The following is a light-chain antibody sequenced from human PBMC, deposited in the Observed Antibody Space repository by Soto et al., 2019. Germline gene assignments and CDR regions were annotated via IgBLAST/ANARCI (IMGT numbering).Light chain of an antibody. CDR3: HQDFSYPRT. V-gene: IGKV1-6*02. CDR2: GAS. J-gene: IGKJ1*01. CDR1: QGIGTE. Sequence: AIQMTQSPSSLSASVGDRVTITCRASQGIGTELGWYQLKPGKAPKLLVYGASTLQSGVLPRFSGSGSGTDFTLTISSLQPDDFATYYCHQDFSYPRTFGQGTKVEIK.